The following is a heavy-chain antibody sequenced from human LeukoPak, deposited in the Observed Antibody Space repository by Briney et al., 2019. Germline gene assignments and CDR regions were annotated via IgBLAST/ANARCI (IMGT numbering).Heavy chain of an antibody. CDR1: GPTFTTYS. Sequence: GGSLRLSCEASGPTFTTYSMSCVRQAPGKGLEWVSSISLSSDTIYYADSVKGRFTISRDNVKNSLYLQMNSLRDEDTAVYYCARQDVGLDYWGQGTLVTVSS. J-gene: IGHJ4*02. V-gene: IGHV3-48*02. CDR2: ISLSSDTI. CDR3: ARQDVGLDY. D-gene: IGHD1-26*01.